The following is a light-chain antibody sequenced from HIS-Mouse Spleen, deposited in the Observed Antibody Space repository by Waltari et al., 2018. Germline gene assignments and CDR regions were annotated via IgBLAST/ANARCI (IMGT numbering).Light chain of an antibody. CDR1: SSNIGSNT. CDR2: SNN. CDR3: AAWDDSLNGWV. Sequence: QSVLTQPPSASGTPGQRVTISCSGSSSNIGSNTVNWYQQHPGTAPKRLIYSNNQRPSGVPDRFSGSKAGTSAALAISGRQSEDEADYYCAAWDDSLNGWVFGGGTKLTVL. V-gene: IGLV1-44*01. J-gene: IGLJ3*02.